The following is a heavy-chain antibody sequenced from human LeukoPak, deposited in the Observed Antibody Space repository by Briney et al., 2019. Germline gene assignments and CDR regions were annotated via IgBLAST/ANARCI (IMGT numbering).Heavy chain of an antibody. CDR3: ARSRGCPHSSGCDDAFDI. Sequence: PGGSLRLSCAASGFTFSSYSMNWVRQAPGKGLEWVSSISSSSSYIYYADSVKGRFTISRDNAKNSLYLQMNSLRAEDTAVYYCARSRGCPHSSGCDDAFDIWGQGTMVTVS. V-gene: IGHV3-21*01. CDR2: ISSSSSYI. CDR1: GFTFSSYS. D-gene: IGHD6-19*01. J-gene: IGHJ3*02.